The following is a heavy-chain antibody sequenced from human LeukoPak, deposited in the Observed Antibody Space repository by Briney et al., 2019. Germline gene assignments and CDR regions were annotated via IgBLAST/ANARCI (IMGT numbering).Heavy chain of an antibody. Sequence: SVKVSCKASRGTFSSYAISWVRQAPGQGLEWMGGNIPIFGTANYAQKFQGRVTITTDESTSTACRELSSLRSEDTAVYYCARGDDYYYMDVWGEGTTVTVPS. CDR3: ARGDDYYYMDV. CDR2: NIPIFGTA. J-gene: IGHJ6*03. CDR1: RGTFSSYA. D-gene: IGHD2-21*02. V-gene: IGHV1-69*05.